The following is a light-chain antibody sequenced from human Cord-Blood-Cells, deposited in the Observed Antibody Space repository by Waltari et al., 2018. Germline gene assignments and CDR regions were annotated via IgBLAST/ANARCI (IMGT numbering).Light chain of an antibody. Sequence: QSALTQPRSVSGSPGQSVTISCPGTSSDVGGYNYVSWYQQHPGKAPKLMIYDVSKRPSGVPDRFSRSKSGNTASLTISGLQAEDEADYYCCSYAGSYTKVFGGGTKLTVL. V-gene: IGLV2-11*02. CDR1: SSDVGGYNY. J-gene: IGLJ2*01. CDR2: DVS. CDR3: CSYAGSYTKV.